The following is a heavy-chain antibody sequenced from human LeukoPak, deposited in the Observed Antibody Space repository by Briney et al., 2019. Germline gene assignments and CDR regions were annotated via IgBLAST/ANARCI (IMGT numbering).Heavy chain of an antibody. CDR2: ISSSSYI. Sequence: SGGSLRLSCAASGLTFSSYSMNWVRQAPGKGLEWVSSISSSSYIYYADSVKGRFTISRDNAKNSLYLQMNSLRAEDTAVYYCARGGSGNWNAPFDYWGQPRLVTVSS. CDR3: ARGGSGNWNAPFDY. D-gene: IGHD1-1*01. V-gene: IGHV3-21*01. J-gene: IGHJ4*02. CDR1: GLTFSSYS.